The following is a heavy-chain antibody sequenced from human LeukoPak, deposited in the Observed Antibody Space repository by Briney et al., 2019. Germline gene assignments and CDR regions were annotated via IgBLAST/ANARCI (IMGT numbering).Heavy chain of an antibody. V-gene: IGHV3-74*01. Sequence: SGGSLRLSCAASGFTFSSHWMHWVRQAPGKGLVWVSRVNNEGTNTVYADSVKDRFTISRDNAMDTLYLQMTSLRDEDTAVYYCARGGAASFDYWGQGTLVTVSS. CDR3: ARGGAASFDY. CDR1: GFTFSSHW. D-gene: IGHD4/OR15-4a*01. J-gene: IGHJ4*02. CDR2: VNNEGTNT.